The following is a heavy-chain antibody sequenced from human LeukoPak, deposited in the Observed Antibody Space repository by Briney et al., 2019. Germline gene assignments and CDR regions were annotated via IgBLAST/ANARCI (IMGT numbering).Heavy chain of an antibody. CDR2: TYYRSKWSN. V-gene: IGHV6-1*01. J-gene: IGHJ3*02. CDR3: ARDLTGLIPDAFDI. Sequence: HSQTLSLTCAISGDSVSSNSAAWKWIRQSPSRGLEWLGRTYYRSKWSNDYALSVKSRITIHPDTSKNQFSLQLNSLTPEDTAVYYCARDLTGLIPDAFDIWGQGKMVTVSS. D-gene: IGHD3-9*01. CDR1: GDSVSSNSAA.